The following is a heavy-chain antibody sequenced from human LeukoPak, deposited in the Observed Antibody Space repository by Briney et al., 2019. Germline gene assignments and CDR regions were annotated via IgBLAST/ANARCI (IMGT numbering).Heavy chain of an antibody. Sequence: PSETLSLTCTVSGGSISSSSYYWGWIRQPPGKGLEWIGSIYYSGSTYYNPSLKSRVTISVDTSKNQFSLKLSSVTAADTAVYYCARVYPLGYYYYMDVWGKGTTVTISS. D-gene: IGHD5/OR15-5a*01. J-gene: IGHJ6*03. CDR2: IYYSGST. CDR1: GGSISSSSYY. V-gene: IGHV4-39*07. CDR3: ARVYPLGYYYYMDV.